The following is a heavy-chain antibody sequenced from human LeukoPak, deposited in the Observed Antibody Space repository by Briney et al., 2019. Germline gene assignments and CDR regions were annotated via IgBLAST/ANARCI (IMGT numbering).Heavy chain of an antibody. Sequence: ASVKVSCMASGGTFTTYDINWVRQATGQGLEWMGWMNPNSGNTGYAQKFQGRVTMTRNTSISTAYLELSSLRSEDTAVYYCARGHYYDNTGYYYARWFDPWGQGTLVTVSS. V-gene: IGHV1-8*01. J-gene: IGHJ5*02. CDR2: MNPNSGNT. CDR1: GGTFTTYD. D-gene: IGHD3-22*01. CDR3: ARGHYYDNTGYYYARWFDP.